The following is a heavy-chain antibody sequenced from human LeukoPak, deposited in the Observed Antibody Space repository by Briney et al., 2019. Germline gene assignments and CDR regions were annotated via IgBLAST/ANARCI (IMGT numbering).Heavy chain of an antibody. J-gene: IGHJ3*02. Sequence: SGPTLVNPTETLTLTCTFSGFSLSTSGVGVGWIRQPPGKALDWLALIYWNDDKRYSPSLKTRLTITKDTSKNQVVLTMTNMDPVDTATYYCAHSGCGGDCYGAFDIWGQGTMVTVSS. CDR3: AHSGCGGDCYGAFDI. V-gene: IGHV2-5*01. CDR2: IYWNDDK. CDR1: GFSLSTSGVG. D-gene: IGHD2-21*02.